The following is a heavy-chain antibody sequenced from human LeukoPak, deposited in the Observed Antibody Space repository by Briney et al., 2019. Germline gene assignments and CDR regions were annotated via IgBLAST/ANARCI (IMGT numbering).Heavy chain of an antibody. CDR2: INSDESST. J-gene: IGHJ4*02. CDR1: GFTFSSYW. CDR3: AKEAYSSGLRHIDY. D-gene: IGHD3-16*01. V-gene: IGHV3-74*01. Sequence: GGSLRLSCAASGFTFSSYWMHWVRQAPGKGLVWVSRINSDESSTAYADSVKGRFVISRDNSKNTLYLQMNSLRAEDTAVYYCAKEAYSSGLRHIDYWGQGTLVTVSS.